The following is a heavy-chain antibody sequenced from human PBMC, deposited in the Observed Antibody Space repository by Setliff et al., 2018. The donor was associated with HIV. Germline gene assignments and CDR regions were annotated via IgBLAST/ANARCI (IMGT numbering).Heavy chain of an antibody. Sequence: ASVKVSCKASGYTFTDYYIHWVRQAPGQGLEWMGWTYPNTGGTNYAQKFQGRVTMTRDTSISTAYMELSRLRSDDTAVYYCARSTTADWGQGTMVTAPQ. CDR2: TYPNTGGT. CDR1: GYTFTDYY. D-gene: IGHD4-17*01. V-gene: IGHV1-2*02. J-gene: IGHJ4*02. CDR3: ARSTTAD.